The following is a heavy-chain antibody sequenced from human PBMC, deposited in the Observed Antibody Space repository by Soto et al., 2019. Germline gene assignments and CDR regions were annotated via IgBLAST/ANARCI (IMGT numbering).Heavy chain of an antibody. D-gene: IGHD4-17*01. CDR3: AIFMTTVTTFDY. CDR2: IIPILGIA. Sequence: QVQLVQSGAEVKKPGSSVKVSCKASGGTFSSYTISWVRQAPGQGLEWMGRIIPILGIANYAQKFQGRVTITADKSTSTDYMELSSLRSEDTAVYYCAIFMTTVTTFDYWGQGTLVTVSS. J-gene: IGHJ4*02. CDR1: GGTFSSYT. V-gene: IGHV1-69*02.